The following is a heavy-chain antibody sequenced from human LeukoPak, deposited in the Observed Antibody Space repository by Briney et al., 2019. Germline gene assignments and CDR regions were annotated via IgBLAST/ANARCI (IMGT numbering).Heavy chain of an antibody. CDR2: ISNSDGTT. CDR3: VNNYDY. Sequence: GGSLRLSCAASGFTFSDDYMTWIRQAPGKGLEWVSYISNSDGTTYYADFVRGRFTISRDNAKNSLYLQMNSLRAEDTAVYYCVNNYDYWGQGTLVTVSS. CDR1: GFTFSDDY. J-gene: IGHJ4*02. D-gene: IGHD5-24*01. V-gene: IGHV3-11*04.